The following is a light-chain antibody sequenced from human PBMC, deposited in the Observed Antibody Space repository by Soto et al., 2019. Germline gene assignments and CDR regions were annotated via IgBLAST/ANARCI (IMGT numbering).Light chain of an antibody. J-gene: IGLJ1*01. CDR2: NVY. CDR3: SSYTVSRTYV. CDR1: SSDVGAFNF. Sequence: ALTQPASVSGSPGQSITISVAGTSSDVGAFNFVSWHQQHPGKAPKLMIYNVYDRPSGVSYRFSGSKYGNTASLTISGLQGEDEADYYCSSYTVSRTYVFGTGTKV. V-gene: IGLV2-14*03.